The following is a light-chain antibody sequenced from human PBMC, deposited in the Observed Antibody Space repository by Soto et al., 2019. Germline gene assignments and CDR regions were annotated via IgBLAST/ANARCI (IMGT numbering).Light chain of an antibody. Sequence: EIVLTQSPGTLSLSPGERATLSCRASQRVSSSYLAWYQQKPGQAPRLLIYGASSRATGTPDRFSGSGFGTDFTLTITSLEPEDFAVYYCQQYGSTPRTFGQGTKLEI. CDR2: GAS. CDR1: QRVSSSY. V-gene: IGKV3-20*01. CDR3: QQYGSTPRT. J-gene: IGKJ1*01.